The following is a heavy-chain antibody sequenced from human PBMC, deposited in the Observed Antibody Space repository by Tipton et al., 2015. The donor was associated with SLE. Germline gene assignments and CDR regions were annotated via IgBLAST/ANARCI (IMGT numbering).Heavy chain of an antibody. Sequence: SPRLSCAASGFTFSNYDMHWVREVTGKGLEWVSGIGTAGDTKYAGSVKGRFTVSRENGKNSLYLQMNSLRVGDTAVYYCARSGESAEMDGIDVWGQGTTVTVSS. CDR1: GFTFSNYD. CDR3: ARSGESAEMDGIDV. D-gene: IGHD2-2*01. V-gene: IGHV3-13*01. CDR2: IGTAGDT. J-gene: IGHJ6*02.